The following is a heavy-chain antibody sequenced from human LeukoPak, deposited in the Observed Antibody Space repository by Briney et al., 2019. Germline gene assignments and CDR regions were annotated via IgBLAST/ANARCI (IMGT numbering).Heavy chain of an antibody. V-gene: IGHV3-30*18. CDR3: AKDHSSGLDY. D-gene: IGHD6-6*01. J-gene: IGHJ4*02. Sequence: QPGGSLRLACAASGFTFSSYGMHWVRQAPGKGLEWVAVISYDGSNKYYADSVKGRFTISRDNSKNTLYLQMNSLRAEDTSVYYCAKDHSSGLDYWGQGTLVTVSS. CDR2: ISYDGSNK. CDR1: GFTFSSYG.